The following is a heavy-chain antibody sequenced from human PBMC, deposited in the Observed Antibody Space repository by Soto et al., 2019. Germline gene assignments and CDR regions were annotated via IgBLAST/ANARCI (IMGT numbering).Heavy chain of an antibody. CDR2: ITASGAST. Sequence: EVQVLESGGGLVQPGGSLRLSCAASGFTFRDQPMTWVRQTPGQGLQYVSSITASGASTFYADSVKGRFTISRDNSKNTLYLQMNSLTVDGTAVYYCAKKVLDRGVDSWGQGTLVTVSS. CDR1: GFTFRDQP. CDR3: AKKVLDRGVDS. V-gene: IGHV3-23*01. J-gene: IGHJ4*02. D-gene: IGHD3-10*01.